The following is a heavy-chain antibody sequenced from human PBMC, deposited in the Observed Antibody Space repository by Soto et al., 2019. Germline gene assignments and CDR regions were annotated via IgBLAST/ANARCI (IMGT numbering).Heavy chain of an antibody. J-gene: IGHJ6*02. Sequence: PGGSLRLSCAASGLTFSSYWMSWVRQAPGKGLEWVANIKQDGSEKYYVDSVKGRFTISRDNAKNSLYLQMNSLRAEDTAVYYCARDKDSYCISTSCYVGGYYYGMDVWGQGTTVTVSS. CDR3: ARDKDSYCISTSCYVGGYYYGMDV. CDR1: GLTFSSYW. D-gene: IGHD2-2*01. CDR2: IKQDGSEK. V-gene: IGHV3-7*01.